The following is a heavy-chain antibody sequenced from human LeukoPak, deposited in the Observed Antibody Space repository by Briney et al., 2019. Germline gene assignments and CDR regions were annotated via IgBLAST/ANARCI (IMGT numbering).Heavy chain of an antibody. D-gene: IGHD3-10*01. CDR2: INPNSGGT. CDR3: ARTAVLWFGELLFDP. J-gene: IGHJ5*02. Sequence: GSSVKVSCKASGGTFSSYAISWVRQAPGQGLEWMGWINPNSGGTNYAQKFQGRVTMTRDTSISTAYMELSRLRSDDTAVYYCARTAVLWFGELLFDPWGQGTLVTVSS. V-gene: IGHV1-2*02. CDR1: GGTFSSYA.